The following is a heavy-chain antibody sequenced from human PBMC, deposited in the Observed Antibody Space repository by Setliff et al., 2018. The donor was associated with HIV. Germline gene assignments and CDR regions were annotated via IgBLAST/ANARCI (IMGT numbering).Heavy chain of an antibody. V-gene: IGHV2-5*01. Sequence: SGPTLVNPTQTLTLTCTFSGFSLSTSGVGVGWIRQPPGKALEWLALIYWNDDKRYSPSLKSRLTITKDTSKNQVVLTLANMDPVDTATYYCAHISDPVADFWSGYYNPPYFDYWGQGARVTVSS. D-gene: IGHD3-3*01. J-gene: IGHJ4*02. CDR1: GFSLSTSGVG. CDR3: AHISDPVADFWSGYYNPPYFDY. CDR2: IYWNDDK.